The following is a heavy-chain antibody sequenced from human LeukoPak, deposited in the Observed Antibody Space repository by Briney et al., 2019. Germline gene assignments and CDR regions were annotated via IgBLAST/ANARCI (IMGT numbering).Heavy chain of an antibody. J-gene: IGHJ4*02. D-gene: IGHD2-15*01. CDR3: ATLRLSDHFDY. V-gene: IGHV3-23*05. Sequence: GGSLRLSCAASGFTFSNYAMNWVRLSAGKGLEWVSAITDNGNTTYYADSVQGRFTISRDNSKNTLYWQMNSLGVEDTALYYCATLRLSDHFDYWGQGTLVTVSS. CDR2: ITDNGNTT. CDR1: GFTFSNYA.